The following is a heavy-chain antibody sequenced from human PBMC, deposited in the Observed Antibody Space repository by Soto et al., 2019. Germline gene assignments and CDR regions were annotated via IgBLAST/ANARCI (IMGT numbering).Heavy chain of an antibody. CDR3: ARDGGAY. Sequence: QVQLVESGGGVVQPGRSLRLSCAASGFTFSSYAMHWVRRASGKGLEWMAVMSKDGSNQYYADSVKGRFTISRDNSKNTLYLQMNSLRPEDTALYYCARDGGAYWGQGTLVIVSS. CDR2: MSKDGSNQ. V-gene: IGHV3-30*04. CDR1: GFTFSSYA. J-gene: IGHJ4*02. D-gene: IGHD3-16*01.